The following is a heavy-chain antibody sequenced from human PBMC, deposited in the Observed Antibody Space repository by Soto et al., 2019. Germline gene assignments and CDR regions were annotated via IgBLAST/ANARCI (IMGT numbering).Heavy chain of an antibody. CDR3: ENDYFETKGPYFFDY. CDR1: GFTFSSYS. D-gene: IGHD4-17*01. CDR2: ISSSSRFI. Sequence: NPGGSLRLSCAASGFTFSSYSMNWVRQAPGKGLEWVSSISSSSRFIYYADSVKGRFTISRDNSKNTLYLHMNSLRAEDTALYYCENDYFETKGPYFFDYWGQGTLVTVSS. V-gene: IGHV3-21*04. J-gene: IGHJ4*02.